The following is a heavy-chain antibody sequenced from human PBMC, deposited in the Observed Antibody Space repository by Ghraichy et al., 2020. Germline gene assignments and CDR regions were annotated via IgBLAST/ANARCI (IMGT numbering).Heavy chain of an antibody. V-gene: IGHV3-23*01. CDR1: GFTFNTYA. D-gene: IGHD2-2*01. CDR2: IVAGGDTT. J-gene: IGHJ5*02. CDR3: AKDRFCTTSSCSVGWFDP. Sequence: GESLNISCAASGFTFNTYALSWVRQAPGKGLEWVSGIVAGGDTTYYADSVKGRFTISRDNSKNTLYLQMSSLRAEDTAVYFCAKDRFCTTSSCSVGWFDPWGQGTLVTVSS.